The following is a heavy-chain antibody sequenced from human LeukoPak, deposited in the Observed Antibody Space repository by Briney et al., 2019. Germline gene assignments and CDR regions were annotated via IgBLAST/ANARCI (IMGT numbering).Heavy chain of an antibody. V-gene: IGHV4-38-2*02. CDR3: ARSTPITGYSSSFSPAY. CDR1: GYSISSGYY. Sequence: SETLSLTCTVSGYSISSGYYWGWIRQPPGQGLEWIGSIYHSGSTYYNPSLKSRVTISVDTSKNQFSLKLGSVTAADTAVYYCARSTPITGYSSSFSPAYWGQGTLVTVSS. CDR2: IYHSGST. D-gene: IGHD6-13*01. J-gene: IGHJ4*02.